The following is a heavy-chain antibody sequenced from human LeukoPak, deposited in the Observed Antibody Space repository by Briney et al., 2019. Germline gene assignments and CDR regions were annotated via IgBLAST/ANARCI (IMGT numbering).Heavy chain of an antibody. J-gene: IGHJ4*02. CDR2: INSDESRT. V-gene: IGHV3-74*01. D-gene: IGHD3-22*01. Sequence: PGGSLRLSCAASGFSFSSYWMHWVRQAPGKGLMWVSTINSDESRTSYADSVKGRFTISRDNAKNTLYLQMNSLRAEDTAVYFCAKRGVVIRVILVGFHKEAYYFDSWGQGALVTVSS. CDR3: AKRGVVIRVILVGFHKEAYYFDS. CDR1: GFSFSSYW.